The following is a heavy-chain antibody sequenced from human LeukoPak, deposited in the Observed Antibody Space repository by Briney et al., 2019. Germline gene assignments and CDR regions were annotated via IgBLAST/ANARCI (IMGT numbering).Heavy chain of an antibody. J-gene: IGHJ4*02. CDR1: GFSLSTSGMC. CDR2: IDWDDDK. Sequence: SGPALVKPTQTLTLTCTFSGFSLSTSGMCVSWIRQPPGKALEWLARIDWDDDKYYSTSLKTRLTISKDTSKNQVVLTMTNMDPVDTATYYCARMIIAAAGPHFDYWGQGTLVTVSS. V-gene: IGHV2-70*11. D-gene: IGHD6-13*01. CDR3: ARMIIAAAGPHFDY.